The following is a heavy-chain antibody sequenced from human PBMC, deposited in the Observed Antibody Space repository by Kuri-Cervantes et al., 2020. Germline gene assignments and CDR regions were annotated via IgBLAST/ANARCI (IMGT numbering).Heavy chain of an antibody. D-gene: IGHD6-19*01. CDR1: GFTVSSNY. CDR3: ARRGSGWYFDY. CDR2: IYSGGST. J-gene: IGHJ4*02. Sequence: GESLKISCAASGFTVSSNYMSWVRQAPGKGLEWVSVIYSGGSTYYADSVKGRFTISRDNSKNTLYLQMNSLRAEDTAVYYCARRGSGWYFDYWGQGTLVTVSS. V-gene: IGHV3-53*01.